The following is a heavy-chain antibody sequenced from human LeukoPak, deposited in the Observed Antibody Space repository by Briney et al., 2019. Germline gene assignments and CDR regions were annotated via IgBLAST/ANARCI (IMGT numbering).Heavy chain of an antibody. CDR2: IYYSGST. CDR3: ARQGGSSSWYDWYYFDY. J-gene: IGHJ4*02. D-gene: IGHD6-13*01. Sequence: PSETLSLTCTVSGGSISSYYWSWIRQPPGKGLEWIGYIYYSGSTNYNPSLKSRVTISVDTSKNQFSLKLSSVTAADTAVYHCARQGGSSSWYDWYYFDYWGQGTLVTVSS. V-gene: IGHV4-59*08. CDR1: GGSISSYY.